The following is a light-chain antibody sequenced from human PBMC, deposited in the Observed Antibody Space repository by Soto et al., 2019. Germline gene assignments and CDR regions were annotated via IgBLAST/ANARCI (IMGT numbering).Light chain of an antibody. V-gene: IGLV1-40*01. CDR2: GNN. CDR3: QSYDSSLSGVL. J-gene: IGLJ2*01. CDR1: SSNIGAGHD. Sequence: QSVLTQPPSVSGAPGQRVTISGTGSSSNIGAGHDVHWYQQLPGTAPKLLIYGNNNRPSGVPDRFSGSNSGTSASLAITGLQAEDEADYYCQSYDSSLSGVLFGGGTKVTVL.